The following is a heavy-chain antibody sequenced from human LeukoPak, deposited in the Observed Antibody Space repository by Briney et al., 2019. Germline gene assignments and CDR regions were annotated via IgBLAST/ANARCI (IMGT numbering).Heavy chain of an antibody. CDR3: ARDLLPMTKAGVVND. CDR2: IIPIFGTA. J-gene: IGHJ4*02. D-gene: IGHD3-3*01. Sequence: SVKVSCKASGGTFSSYAISWVRQAPGQGLEWMGGIIPIFGTANYAQKFQGRVTITADESRSTAYMELSSLTSDDTAVYYCARDLLPMTKAGVVNDWGQGSLVIVSA. CDR1: GGTFSSYA. V-gene: IGHV1-69*13.